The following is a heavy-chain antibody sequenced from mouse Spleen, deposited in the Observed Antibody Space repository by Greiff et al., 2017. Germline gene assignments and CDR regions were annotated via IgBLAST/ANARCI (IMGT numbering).Heavy chain of an antibody. V-gene: IGHV1-55*01. J-gene: IGHJ2*01. D-gene: IGHD1-1*01. CDR1: GYTFTSYW. CDR3: ARQRGVTTVVADY. CDR2: IYPGSGST. Sequence: QVQLQQPGAELVKPGASVKMSCKASGYTFTSYWITWVKQRPGQGLEWIGDIYPGSGSTNYNEKFKSKATLTVDTSSSTAYMQLSSLTSEDSAVYYGARQRGVTTVVADYWGQGTTLTVSS.